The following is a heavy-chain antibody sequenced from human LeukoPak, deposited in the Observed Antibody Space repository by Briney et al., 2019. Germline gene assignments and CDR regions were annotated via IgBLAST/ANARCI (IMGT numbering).Heavy chain of an antibody. CDR2: ISAYNGNT. D-gene: IGHD3-10*01. J-gene: IGHJ5*02. CDR1: GYTFTSYG. Sequence: ASVKVSCKASGYTFTSYGISWVRQAPGQGLEWMGWISAYNGNTNYAQKLQGRVTMTTDTSTSTAYMELRSLRSDDTAVYYCASLRYYGSGSYYEGGWFDPWGQGVLVTVSS. V-gene: IGHV1-18*01. CDR3: ASLRYYGSGSYYEGGWFDP.